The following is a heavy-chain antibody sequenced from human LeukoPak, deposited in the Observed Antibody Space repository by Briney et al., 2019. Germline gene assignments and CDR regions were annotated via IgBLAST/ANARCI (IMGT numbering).Heavy chain of an antibody. CDR2: ISSSSSYI. Sequence: GGSLRLSCAASGFTFSSYAMSWVRQAPGKGLEWVSSISSSSSYIYYADSVKGRFTISRDNAKNSLYLQMNSLRAEDTAVYYCAREESWFGELFPSRFDYWGQGTLVTVSS. CDR1: GFTFSSYA. J-gene: IGHJ4*02. CDR3: AREESWFGELFPSRFDY. D-gene: IGHD3-10*01. V-gene: IGHV3-21*01.